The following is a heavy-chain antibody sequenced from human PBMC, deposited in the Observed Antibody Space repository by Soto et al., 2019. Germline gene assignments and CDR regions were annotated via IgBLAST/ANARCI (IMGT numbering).Heavy chain of an antibody. CDR3: AVDLAPTDPYNWFES. D-gene: IGHD1-1*01. CDR2: IVVGSGNT. J-gene: IGHJ5*01. CDR1: GFTFSSSG. Sequence: SVKVSCKASGFTFSSSGIHWVRQARGQRLEWIGWIVVGSGNTNYAQKFQERVTITRDVSTNTAYMELTSLRSEDTAVYYCAVDLAPTDPYNWFESWGQGSLVTVSS. V-gene: IGHV1-58*02.